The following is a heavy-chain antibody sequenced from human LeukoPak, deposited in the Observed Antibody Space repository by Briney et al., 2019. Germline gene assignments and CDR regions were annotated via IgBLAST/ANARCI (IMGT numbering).Heavy chain of an antibody. D-gene: IGHD6-13*01. CDR2: IYYSGST. V-gene: IGHV4-59*12. CDR3: ARERESIAAAGTFDY. CDR1: GGSISSYY. Sequence: SETLSLTCTVSGGSISSYYWSWIRQPPGKGLEWIGYIYYSGSTNYNPSLKSRVTISVDTSKNQFSLKLSSVTAADTAVYYCARERESIAAAGTFDYWGQGTLVTVSS. J-gene: IGHJ4*02.